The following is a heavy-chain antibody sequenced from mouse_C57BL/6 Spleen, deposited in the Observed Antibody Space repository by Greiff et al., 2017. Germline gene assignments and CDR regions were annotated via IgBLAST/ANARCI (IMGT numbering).Heavy chain of an antibody. CDR3: TTQMIYYGNPAWFAY. D-gene: IGHD2-1*01. Sequence: EVQLQQSGAELVRPGASVKLSCTASGFNIKDDYMHWVKQRPEQGLEWIGWIDPENGDTEYASKFQGKATITADTSSNTAYLQLSSLTSEDTAVYYCTTQMIYYGNPAWFAYWGQGTLVTVSA. CDR1: GFNIKDDY. J-gene: IGHJ3*01. CDR2: IDPENGDT. V-gene: IGHV14-4*01.